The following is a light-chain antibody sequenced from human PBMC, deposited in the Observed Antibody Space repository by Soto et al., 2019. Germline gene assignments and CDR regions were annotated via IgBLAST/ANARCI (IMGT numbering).Light chain of an antibody. CDR1: NSNIGSNT. J-gene: IGLJ2*01. CDR3: AAWDDSLNGPL. V-gene: IGLV1-44*01. CDR2: SNN. Sequence: QSVLTQPPSASGTPGQRVTISCSGSNSNIGSNTVSWYQQLPGTAPKLLIYSNNERPSGVPDRFSGSRSGTSASLAISGLQSEDEADYYCAAWDDSLNGPLFGGGTKVTVL.